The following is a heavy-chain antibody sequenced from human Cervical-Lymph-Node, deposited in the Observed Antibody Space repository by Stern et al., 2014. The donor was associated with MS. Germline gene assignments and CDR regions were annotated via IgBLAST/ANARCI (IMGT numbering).Heavy chain of an antibody. J-gene: IGHJ4*02. D-gene: IGHD5-18*01. V-gene: IGHV4-59*01. CDR2: IYYSGST. Sequence: VQLVESGPGLVKPSETLSLTCTVSGGSISSYYWSWIRQPPGKGLEWIGYIYYSGSTNYNPSLKSRVTISVDTSKNQFSLKLSSVTAADTAVYYCARGGGYSYGYDPFHYWGQGTLVTVSS. CDR3: ARGGGYSYGYDPFHY. CDR1: GGSISSYY.